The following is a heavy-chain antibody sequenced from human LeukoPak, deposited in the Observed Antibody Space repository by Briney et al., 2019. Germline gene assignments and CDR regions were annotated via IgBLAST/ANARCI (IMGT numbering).Heavy chain of an antibody. CDR3: AKGSGYSNGDAIDY. V-gene: IGHV3-23*01. J-gene: IGHJ4*02. D-gene: IGHD5-18*01. CDR2: ISGSGGST. CDR1: GFTFSNYV. Sequence: GGSQRLSCAASGFTFSNYVMHWVRQAPGKGLEWVSLISGSGGSTYYADSVKGRFTVSRDNSKNTVYLQMNSLRAEDTAFYYCAKGSGYSNGDAIDYWGQGTLVTVSS.